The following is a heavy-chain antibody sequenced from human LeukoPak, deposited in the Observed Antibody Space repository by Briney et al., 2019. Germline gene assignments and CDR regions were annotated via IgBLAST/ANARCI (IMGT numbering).Heavy chain of an antibody. CDR1: GYTFTSYA. CDR2: INAGNGNT. D-gene: IGHD6-19*01. Sequence: ASVKVSCKASGYTFTSYAMHWVRQAPGQRLERMGWINAGNGNTKYSQKFQGRVTITRDTSASTAYMELSSLRSEDTAVYYCARDNPAVAATFDPWGQGTLVTVSS. CDR3: ARDNPAVAATFDP. V-gene: IGHV1-3*01. J-gene: IGHJ5*02.